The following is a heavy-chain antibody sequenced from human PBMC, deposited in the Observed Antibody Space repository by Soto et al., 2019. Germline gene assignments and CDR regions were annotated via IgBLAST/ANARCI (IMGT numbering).Heavy chain of an antibody. D-gene: IGHD3-3*01. V-gene: IGHV6-1*01. J-gene: IGHJ6*02. Sequence: SQTLSLTCVISGDSVSSNSAAWNWIRQSPSRGLEWLGRTYYRSKWYNDYAVSVKSRITINPDTSKNQFSLQLNSVTPEDTAVYYCAGVRDCWSGYGYYYYYYGLDVWCQGPTVTVSS. CDR1: GDSVSSNSAA. CDR2: TYYRSKWYN. CDR3: AGVRDCWSGYGYYYYYYGLDV.